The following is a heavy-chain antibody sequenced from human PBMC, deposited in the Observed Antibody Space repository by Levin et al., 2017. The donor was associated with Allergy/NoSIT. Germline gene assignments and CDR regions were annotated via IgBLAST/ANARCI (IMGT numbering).Heavy chain of an antibody. D-gene: IGHD1-14*01. V-gene: IGHV3-48*01. Sequence: LPGGSLRLSCAASGFTFSSYSMNWVRQAPGKGLGWVSYISSSSSTIYYADSVKGRFTISRDNAKNSLYLQMNSLRAEDTAVYYCARDLLTGFSGYWGQGTLVTVSS. CDR2: ISSSSSTI. CDR3: ARDLLTGFSGY. J-gene: IGHJ4*02. CDR1: GFTFSSYS.